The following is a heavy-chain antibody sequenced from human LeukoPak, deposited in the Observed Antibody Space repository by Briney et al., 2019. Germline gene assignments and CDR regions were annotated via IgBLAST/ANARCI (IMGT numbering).Heavy chain of an antibody. CDR1: GFTFSSYA. Sequence: GRSLRLSCAASGFTFSSYAMHWVRQAPGKGLEWVAVISYDGSNKYYADSMKGRFTISRDNSKNTLYLQMNSLRAEDTAVYYCARDKLVTIFDYWGQGTLVTVSS. CDR3: ARDKLVTIFDY. D-gene: IGHD3-9*01. J-gene: IGHJ4*02. V-gene: IGHV3-30-3*01. CDR2: ISYDGSNK.